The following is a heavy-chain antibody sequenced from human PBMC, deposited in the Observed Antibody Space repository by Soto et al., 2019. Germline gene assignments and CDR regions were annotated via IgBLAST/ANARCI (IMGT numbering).Heavy chain of an antibody. V-gene: IGHV1-69*06. CDR2: IIPIFGTA. CDR1: GGTFSSYA. CDR3: ATDSPEYGGNSGNYFDY. Sequence: GASVKVSCKASGGTFSSYAISWVRQAPGQGLEWMGGIIPIFGTANYAQKFQGRVTITADKSTSTAYMELSSLRSEDTAVYYCATDSPEYGGNSGNYFDYWGQGTLVTVSS. J-gene: IGHJ4*02. D-gene: IGHD2-21*02.